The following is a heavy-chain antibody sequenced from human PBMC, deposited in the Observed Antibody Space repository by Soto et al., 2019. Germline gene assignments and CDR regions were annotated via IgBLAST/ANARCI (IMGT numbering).Heavy chain of an antibody. D-gene: IGHD6-13*01. J-gene: IGHJ4*02. Sequence: QVQLQQSGPGLVKPSQTLSLTCANFGDSVSTNTATWDWIRQSPTRGLEWLGRTYYRSKWNTDYALSVKSRITIHPDTSKNQVSLQLDSVTPEDTAVYYCARLIGNSWFVGWGQGTLVTVSS. V-gene: IGHV6-1*01. CDR3: ARLIGNSWFVG. CDR2: TYYRSKWNT. CDR1: GDSVSTNTAT.